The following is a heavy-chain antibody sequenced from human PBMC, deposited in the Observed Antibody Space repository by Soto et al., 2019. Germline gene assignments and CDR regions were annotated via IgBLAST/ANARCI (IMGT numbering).Heavy chain of an antibody. V-gene: IGHV4-30-4*01. Sequence: PSETLSLTCTVSGGSISSGDYYWSWIRQPPGKGLEWIGYIYYSGSTYYNPSLKSRVTISVDTSKNQFSLKLSSVTAADTAVYYCARHDYDILTGLNCWGQGTLVTVSS. CDR3: ARHDYDILTGLNC. J-gene: IGHJ4*02. CDR2: IYYSGST. D-gene: IGHD3-9*01. CDR1: GGSISSGDYY.